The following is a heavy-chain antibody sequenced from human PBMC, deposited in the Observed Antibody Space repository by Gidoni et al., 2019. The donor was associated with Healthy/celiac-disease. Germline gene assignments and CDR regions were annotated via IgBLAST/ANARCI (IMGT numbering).Heavy chain of an antibody. Sequence: QVQLVESGGGVVQPGRSLSLSCAASGFTFSSYGMHWVRQAPGKGLEWVAVIWYDGSNKYYADSVKGRFTISRDNSKNTLYLQMNSLRAEDTAVYYCARGVGLRKPDGMDVWGQGTTVTVSS. V-gene: IGHV3-33*01. CDR2: IWYDGSNK. D-gene: IGHD2-15*01. J-gene: IGHJ6*02. CDR1: GFTFSSYG. CDR3: ARGVGLRKPDGMDV.